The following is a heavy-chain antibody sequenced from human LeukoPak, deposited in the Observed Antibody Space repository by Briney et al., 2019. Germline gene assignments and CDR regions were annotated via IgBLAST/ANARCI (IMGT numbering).Heavy chain of an antibody. CDR2: IYYSGST. D-gene: IGHD5-12*01. J-gene: IGHJ4*02. CDR3: ARGDYDLDY. Sequence: SETLSLTCTVSGASISSYYWSWIRQPPGKGLEWIGDIYYSGSTNYNPSLKSRVTISVDTSKNQFSLKLSSVTAADTAVYYCARGDYDLDYWGQGTLVTVSS. V-gene: IGHV4-59*01. CDR1: GASISSYY.